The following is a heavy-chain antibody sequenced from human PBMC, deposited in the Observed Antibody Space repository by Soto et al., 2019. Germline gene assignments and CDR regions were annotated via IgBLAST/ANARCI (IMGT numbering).Heavy chain of an antibody. Sequence: SGPTLVNPTQTLTLTCTFSGFSLSTSGVGVGWIRQPPGKALEWLALIYWDDDKRYSPSLKSRLTITKDTSKNQVVLTMTNMDPVDTATYYCAHSTYDFWSGYYTGRYNWFDPWGQGTLVTVSS. D-gene: IGHD3-3*01. V-gene: IGHV2-5*02. CDR1: GFSLSTSGVG. CDR3: AHSTYDFWSGYYTGRYNWFDP. CDR2: IYWDDDK. J-gene: IGHJ5*02.